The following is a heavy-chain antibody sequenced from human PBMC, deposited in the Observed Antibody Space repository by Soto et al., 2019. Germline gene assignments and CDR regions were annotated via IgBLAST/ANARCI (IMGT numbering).Heavy chain of an antibody. V-gene: IGHV3-74*01. CDR3: ARFFGSGFDY. J-gene: IGHJ4*02. D-gene: IGHD6-19*01. CDR1: GFTFSSNY. CDR2: IKTDGSST. Sequence: GSLRLSCAASGFTFSSNYMHWVRQAPGKGLVWVSRIKTDGSSTTYADSVRGRFTISRDNAQNTLYLQMSSLRAEDTAVYYCARFFGSGFDYWGQGTLVTVS.